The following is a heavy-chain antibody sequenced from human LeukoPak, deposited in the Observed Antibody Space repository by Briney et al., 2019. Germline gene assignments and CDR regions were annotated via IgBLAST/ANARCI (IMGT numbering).Heavy chain of an antibody. D-gene: IGHD2-15*01. J-gene: IGHJ4*02. CDR3: ARVRCSGGSCYPYFDY. V-gene: IGHV1-46*01. CDR2: INPSGGST. CDR1: GYTFTSFY. Sequence: ASVKVSCKASGYTFTSFYIHWVRQAPGQGLEWMGIINPSGGSTRNAQKFQGRVTMTRDMSTSTVYMELSSLRSEDTAVYYCARVRCSGGSCYPYFDYWGQGTLVTVSS.